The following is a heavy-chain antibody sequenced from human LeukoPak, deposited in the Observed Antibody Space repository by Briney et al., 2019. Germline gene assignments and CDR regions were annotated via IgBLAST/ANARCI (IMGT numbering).Heavy chain of an antibody. Sequence: GASVKVSCKASGYIFTSYGIIWVRQAPGQGLEWMGWISTNNGNTNYAQKFQGRVTTTTDTSTSTAYMEVRSLRSDDTAVYYCAIFYGDSAPPPFTVWGQGTMVTVTS. D-gene: IGHD4-17*01. CDR1: GYIFTSYG. J-gene: IGHJ3*01. CDR3: AIFYGDSAPPPFTV. V-gene: IGHV1-18*01. CDR2: ISTNNGNT.